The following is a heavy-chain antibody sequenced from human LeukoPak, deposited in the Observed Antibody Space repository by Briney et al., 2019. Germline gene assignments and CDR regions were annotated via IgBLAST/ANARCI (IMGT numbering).Heavy chain of an antibody. D-gene: IGHD2-15*01. CDR1: GFRFSDYE. CDR2: ISSSGGMI. J-gene: IGHJ5*01. V-gene: IGHV3-11*01. Sequence: PGGSLRLSCAASGFRFSDYEMTWIRQAPGKGLEWISHISSSGGMIYYADSVRGRFTVSRDNAKNSVLLQMNGLRVEDTALYCCPRELVLAAKTYWFDSWGQGTLVAVSS. CDR3: PRELVLAAKTYWFDS.